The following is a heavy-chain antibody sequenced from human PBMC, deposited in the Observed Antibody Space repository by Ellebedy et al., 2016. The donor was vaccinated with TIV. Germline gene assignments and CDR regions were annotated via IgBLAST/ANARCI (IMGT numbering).Heavy chain of an antibody. Sequence: AASVKVSCTASGYTFNHFAISWVRQAPGQGLEWMGWISAYNGQIKYAQRLQDRVTVTTDISTSTAYMELRSLRSDDTAVYFCARDHPSLTAAGTLDYWGQGTLVTVSS. CDR2: ISAYNGQI. CDR3: ARDHPSLTAAGTLDY. V-gene: IGHV1-18*01. D-gene: IGHD6-13*01. J-gene: IGHJ4*02. CDR1: GYTFNHFA.